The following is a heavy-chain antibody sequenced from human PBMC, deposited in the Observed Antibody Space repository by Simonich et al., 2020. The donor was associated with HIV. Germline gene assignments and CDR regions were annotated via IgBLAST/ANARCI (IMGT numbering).Heavy chain of an antibody. J-gene: IGHJ4*02. Sequence: EYGGGLVQPGRSLRLSCTASGFTFGDYAMSWVRQAPGKGLEWVGFIRSKAYGETTEYAASVKGRFTISRDDSKSIAYLQMNSLKTEDTAVYYCTRIRSGSHSSSYDLEERTLLDYWGQGTLVTVSS. V-gene: IGHV3-49*04. D-gene: IGHD6-13*01. CDR2: IRSKAYGETT. CDR1: GFTFGDYA. CDR3: TRIRSGSHSSSYDLEERTLLDY.